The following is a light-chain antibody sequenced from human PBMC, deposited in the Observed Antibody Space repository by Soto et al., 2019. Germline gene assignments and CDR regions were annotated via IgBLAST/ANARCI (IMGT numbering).Light chain of an antibody. Sequence: QSALTQPASVSGSPGQSITISCTGTSSDIGGYNYVSWYQQHPGKAPKLMIYAVSNRPSGVSNRFSGSKSGNTASLTISGLQAEDEAIYYCNSYTSTPTPWVFGGGTKVTVL. V-gene: IGLV2-14*01. J-gene: IGLJ3*02. CDR3: NSYTSTPTPWV. CDR1: SSDIGGYNY. CDR2: AVS.